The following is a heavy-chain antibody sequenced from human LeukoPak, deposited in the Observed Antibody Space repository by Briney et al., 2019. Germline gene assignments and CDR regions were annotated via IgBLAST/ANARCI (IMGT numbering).Heavy chain of an antibody. V-gene: IGHV4-59*01. CDR1: GGSISSYY. D-gene: IGHD4-17*01. J-gene: IGHJ4*02. CDR3: ARDLRRLNGDYEWSFDY. Sequence: SETLSLTCTVSGGSISSYYWSWIRQPPGKGLEWIGYIYYSGSTNYNPSLKSRVTISVDTSKNQFSLKLSSVTAADTAVYYCARDLRRLNGDYEWSFDYWGQGTLVTVSS. CDR2: IYYSGST.